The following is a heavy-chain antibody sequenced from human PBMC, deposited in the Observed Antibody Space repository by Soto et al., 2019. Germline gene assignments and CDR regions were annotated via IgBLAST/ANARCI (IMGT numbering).Heavy chain of an antibody. V-gene: IGHV4-39*06. CDR3: ARIFYTAGPYGMDV. D-gene: IGHD3-9*01. J-gene: IGHJ6*02. CDR2: IYYSGST. Sequence: SATLSLTCTVSGGSIGSSSYYWGWIRQPPGKGLEWIGSIYYSGSTYYNPSLKSRVTISKDTSKNQVVLTMTNMDPVDTATYYCARIFYTAGPYGMDVWGQGTTVTVSS. CDR1: GGSIGSSSYY.